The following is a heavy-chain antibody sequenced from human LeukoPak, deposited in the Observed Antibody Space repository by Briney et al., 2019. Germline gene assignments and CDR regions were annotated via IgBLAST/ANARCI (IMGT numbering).Heavy chain of an antibody. CDR2: IRYDGSNK. D-gene: IGHD6-6*01. J-gene: IGHJ4*02. CDR1: GFTFSSYG. CDR3: AKDLAAARPVIY. Sequence: GGSLRLSCAASGFTFSSYGMHWVRQAPGKVLEWVAFIRYDGSNKYYADSVKGRFTISRDNSKNTLYLQMNSLRAEDTAVYYCAKDLAAARPVIYWGQGTLVTVSS. V-gene: IGHV3-30*02.